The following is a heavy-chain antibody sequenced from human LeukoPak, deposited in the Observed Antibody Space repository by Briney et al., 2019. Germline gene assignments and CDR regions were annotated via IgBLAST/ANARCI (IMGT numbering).Heavy chain of an antibody. CDR3: SRAGGGGFYGDYGYFDY. V-gene: IGHV4-59*01. D-gene: IGHD4-17*01. CDR2: IYYSGST. Sequence: SETLSLTCTVSGGSISSYYWSWVRQPPGKGLEWIGYIYYSGSTNYNPSLKSRVTISVDTSKNQFSLKLSSVTAADTAVYYGSRAGGGGFYGDYGYFDYWGQGTLVTVSS. CDR1: GGSISSYY. J-gene: IGHJ4*02.